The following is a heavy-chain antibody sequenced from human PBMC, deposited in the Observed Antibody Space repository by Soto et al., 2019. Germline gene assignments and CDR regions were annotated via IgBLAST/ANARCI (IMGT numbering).Heavy chain of an antibody. V-gene: IGHV1-18*04. D-gene: IGHD6-13*01. Sequence: AXAVKVACTASGYPFTSSGIIWVRQAPGQGLEWMGWISAYNGNTNYAQKLQGRVTMTTDTSTSTAYMELRSLRSDDTAVYYCPRDPGSFGHRMDVCGQRTTVTVSS. J-gene: IGHJ6*02. CDR2: ISAYNGNT. CDR3: PRDPGSFGHRMDV. CDR1: GYPFTSSG.